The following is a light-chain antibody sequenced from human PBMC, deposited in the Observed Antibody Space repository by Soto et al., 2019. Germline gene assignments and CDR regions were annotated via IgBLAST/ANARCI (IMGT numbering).Light chain of an antibody. CDR3: QQYSSSPVT. CDR2: GVS. Sequence: EIVLTQSPGTLSLSPGERATLSCRASQSVSNTYLAWYQQKPGQAPRLLIYGVSSRATGIPDRFSGSGSGTDFTLTINRLEPEDFAVYYCQQYSSSPVTFGGGTKVDIK. CDR1: QSVSNTY. V-gene: IGKV3-20*01. J-gene: IGKJ4*01.